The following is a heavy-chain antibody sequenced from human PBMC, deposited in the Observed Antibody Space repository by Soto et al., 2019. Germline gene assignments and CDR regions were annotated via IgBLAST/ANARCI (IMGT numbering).Heavy chain of an antibody. CDR1: VFTFSSYA. CDR3: ARVWVRGVTSDYCYGMDV. D-gene: IGHD3-10*01. V-gene: IGHV3-30-3*01. J-gene: IGHJ6*02. CDR2: ISYDGGNK. Sequence: GGSLRLSCAASVFTFSSYAMNWVRQAPGKGLEWVAVISYDGGNKYYADSVKGRFTISRDNSKNTLYLQMNSLRSEDTAVYYCARVWVRGVTSDYCYGMDVWGQGTTVTVSS.